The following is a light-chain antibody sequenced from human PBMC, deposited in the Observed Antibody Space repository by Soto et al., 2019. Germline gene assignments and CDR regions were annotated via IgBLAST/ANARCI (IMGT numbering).Light chain of an antibody. J-gene: IGLJ1*01. Sequence: LAQPASVSGPPGQSITISCTGTSSDVGAYNYVSWYQHHPGKAPRLVIYDVTNRPSGISDRFSGSKSGNTASLTISGLLAEDEADYYCASYTTISTYVFGTGTKVTVL. CDR3: ASYTTISTYV. CDR1: SSDVGAYNY. V-gene: IGLV2-14*01. CDR2: DVT.